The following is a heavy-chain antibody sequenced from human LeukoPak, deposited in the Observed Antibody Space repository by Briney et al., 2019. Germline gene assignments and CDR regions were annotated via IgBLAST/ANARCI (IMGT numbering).Heavy chain of an antibody. Sequence: SETLSLTCAVYGGSFSGYYWSWIRQPPGKGLEWIGEINHSGSTNYNPSLKSRVTISVDTSKNQFSLKLSSVTAADTAVYYCARGWRAYSYVYRYYFDYWGQGTLVTVSS. J-gene: IGHJ4*02. CDR1: GGSFSGYY. V-gene: IGHV4-34*01. D-gene: IGHD5-18*01. CDR3: ARGWRAYSYVYRYYFDY. CDR2: INHSGST.